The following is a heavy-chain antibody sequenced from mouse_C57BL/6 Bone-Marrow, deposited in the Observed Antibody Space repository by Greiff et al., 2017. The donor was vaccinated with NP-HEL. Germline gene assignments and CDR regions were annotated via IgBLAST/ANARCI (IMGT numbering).Heavy chain of an antibody. CDR3: ARHPGDYAMDY. J-gene: IGHJ4*01. CDR2: ISTGGGST. CDR1: GFTFSDYY. D-gene: IGHD4-1*01. V-gene: IGHV5-12*01. Sequence: EVQLVESGGGLVQPGGSLKLSCAASGFTFSDYYMYWVRQTPEKRLEWVAYISTGGGSTYYPDTVKGRFTISRDNAKNTLYLQMSRLKSEDTAMYYCARHPGDYAMDYWGQGTSVTVSS.